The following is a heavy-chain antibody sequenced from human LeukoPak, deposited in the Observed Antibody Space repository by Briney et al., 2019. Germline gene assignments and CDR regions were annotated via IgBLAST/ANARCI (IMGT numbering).Heavy chain of an antibody. CDR2: IESGGST. V-gene: IGHV3-66*01. CDR3: ARTYGDYDYYYGMDV. Sequence: RPSFRLSVAPSRLTAMIHYMTWAGHAQGKGLNGVSVIESGGSTNSAFSVKGIFSVSRDNSKNTLYLQMNSLRVEDTAVYYCARTYGDYDYYYGMDVWGQGTTVTVSS. J-gene: IGHJ6*01. CDR1: RLTAMIHY. D-gene: IGHD4-17*01.